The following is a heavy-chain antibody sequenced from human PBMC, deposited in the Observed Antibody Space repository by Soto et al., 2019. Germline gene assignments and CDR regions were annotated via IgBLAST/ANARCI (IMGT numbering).Heavy chain of an antibody. CDR1: GFTFSIYA. CDR3: VRVLGQHGQWLGLFDY. Sequence: GGSLRLSCAASGFTFSIYAMSWVRQAPGKELEWVAKTNQHGRKEYSVAYLKGRFNISRDNAKNSLSLQMKPLRVADTPIYYCVRVLGQHGQWLGLFDYWGQGALVTVSS. J-gene: IGHJ4*02. D-gene: IGHD6-19*01. V-gene: IGHV3-7*04. CDR2: TNQHGRKE.